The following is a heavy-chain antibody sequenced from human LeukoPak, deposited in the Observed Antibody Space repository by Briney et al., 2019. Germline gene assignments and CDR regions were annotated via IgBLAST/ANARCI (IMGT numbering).Heavy chain of an antibody. D-gene: IGHD2-2*01. Sequence: SETLSLTCTVSGGSISSSSYYWGWIRQPPGKGLEWIGSIYYSGSTNYNPSLKSRVTISVDTSKNQFSLKLSSVTAADTAVYYCASGTIGEVVPAAIPYYYYYYMDVWGKGTTVTVSS. CDR2: IYYSGST. CDR3: ASGTIGEVVPAAIPYYYYYYMDV. J-gene: IGHJ6*03. V-gene: IGHV4-39*07. CDR1: GGSISSSSYY.